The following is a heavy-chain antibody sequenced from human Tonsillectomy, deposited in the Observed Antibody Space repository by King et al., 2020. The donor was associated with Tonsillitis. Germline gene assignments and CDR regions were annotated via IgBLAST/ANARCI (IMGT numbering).Heavy chain of an antibody. V-gene: IGHV3-21*01. CDR2: ISSSGTYK. CDR1: GFSFTDYT. D-gene: IGHD6-13*01. Sequence: DVQLVESGGGLVKRGGSLRLSCAASGFSFTDYTMNWVRQAPGKGLEWVSSISSSGTYKHYADSVKGRFTISRDNAQNSLYLQMNSLRAEDTAIYYCARESFSDGDSSTWNGFDIWGQGTMVTVSS. J-gene: IGHJ3*02. CDR3: ARESFSDGDSSTWNGFDI.